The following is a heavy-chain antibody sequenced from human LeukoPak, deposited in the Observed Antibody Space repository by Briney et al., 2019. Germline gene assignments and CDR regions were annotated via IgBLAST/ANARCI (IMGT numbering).Heavy chain of an antibody. Sequence: ASVKVSCTASGYTFTSYGISWVRQAPGQGLEWMGWISAYNGNTNYAQKLQGRVTMTTDTSTSTAYMELRSLGSDDTAVYYCARDRFYDFWSGYFFDYWGQGTLVTVSS. CDR1: GYTFTSYG. CDR2: ISAYNGNT. D-gene: IGHD3-3*01. V-gene: IGHV1-18*01. J-gene: IGHJ4*02. CDR3: ARDRFYDFWSGYFFDY.